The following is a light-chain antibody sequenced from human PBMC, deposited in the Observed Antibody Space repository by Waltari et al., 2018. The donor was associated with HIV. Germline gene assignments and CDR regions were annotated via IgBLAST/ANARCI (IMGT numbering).Light chain of an antibody. V-gene: IGKV2-28*01. CDR3: MQALRAPPT. CDR1: QSLLHSNGYNY. Sequence: DLVMTQTPLSLPVTPGEPASISCRSSQSLLHSNGYNYLEWYLQKPGQSPQLLIYLGSSRASGVPDRFSGSGSGTDFTLKRSRVEAEDVGVYYCMQALRAPPTFGQGTRLEIK. CDR2: LGS. J-gene: IGKJ5*01.